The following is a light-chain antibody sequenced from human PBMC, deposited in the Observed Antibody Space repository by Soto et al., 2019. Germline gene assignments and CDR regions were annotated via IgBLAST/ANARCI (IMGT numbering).Light chain of an antibody. J-gene: IGLJ2*01. CDR2: EVS. V-gene: IGLV2-14*01. Sequence: QSALTQPASVSGSPGQSITISCTGSSSDVGGYNYVSWYQQHPGKAPKLMIYEVSNRPSGVSNRFSGSKSGNTASLTISGRQAEDEADYYCSSYTSSSNVVFGVGTKLTVL. CDR3: SSYTSSSNVV. CDR1: SSDVGGYNY.